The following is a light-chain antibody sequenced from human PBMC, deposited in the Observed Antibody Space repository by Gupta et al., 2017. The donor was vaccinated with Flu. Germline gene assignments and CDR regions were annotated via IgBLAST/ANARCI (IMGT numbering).Light chain of an antibody. Sequence: TTVEPAAIYCSTSQCSRQGSGYNNVDWYLQKPGQAPQLLIYLGCKRASGVPDRFSGSGSGTDFTLKISRVEAEDVGIYYCKQALQTPYTVGQGTKVDIK. CDR3: KQALQTPYT. CDR2: LGC. J-gene: IGKJ2*01. V-gene: IGKV2-28*01. CDR1: QCSRQGSGYNN.